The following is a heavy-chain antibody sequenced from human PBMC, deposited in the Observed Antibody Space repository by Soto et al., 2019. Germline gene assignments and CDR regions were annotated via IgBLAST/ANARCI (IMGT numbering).Heavy chain of an antibody. V-gene: IGHV3-15*01. CDR2: IKSKTDGGTT. CDR1: GFTFSNAW. J-gene: IGHJ4*02. Sequence: GGSLRLSCAASGFTFSNAWMSWVRQAPGKGLGWVGRIKSKTDGGTTDYAAPVKGRFTISRDDSKNTLYLQMNSLKTEDTAVYYCYSQWLLQYYFDYWGQGTLVTVSS. D-gene: IGHD6-19*01. CDR3: YSQWLLQYYFDY.